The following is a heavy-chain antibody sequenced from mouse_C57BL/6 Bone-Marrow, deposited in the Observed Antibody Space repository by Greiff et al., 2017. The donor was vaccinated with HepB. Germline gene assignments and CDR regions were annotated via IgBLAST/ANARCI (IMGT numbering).Heavy chain of an antibody. V-gene: IGHV1-54*01. CDR1: GYAFTNYL. D-gene: IGHD1-1*01. Sequence: QVQLQQSGAELVRPGTSVKVSCKASGYAFTNYLIEWVKQRPGQGLEWIGVINPGSGGTKYNEKFKGKATLTAYKSSSTAYMQLSSLTSDDSAVYFCARSYDGSILAWFAYWGQGTLDTVSA. CDR3: ARSYDGSILAWFAY. CDR2: INPGSGGT. J-gene: IGHJ3*01.